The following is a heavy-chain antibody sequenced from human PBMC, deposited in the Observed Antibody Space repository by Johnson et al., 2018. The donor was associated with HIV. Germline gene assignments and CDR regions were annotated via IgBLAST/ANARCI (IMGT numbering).Heavy chain of an antibody. D-gene: IGHD3-22*01. V-gene: IGHV3-30-3*01. CDR1: GFTFSSYP. Sequence: QEQLVESGGGVVQPGRSLRLSCAASGFTFSSYPMHWVRQAPGKGLEWVAVISFDGSKKNYADSVKGQFTISRDNSKNTLFLQMNSLRAEDTAVYYCAKCRDYDSGGCSNAFDIWGQGTMVTVSS. CDR3: AKCRDYDSGGCSNAFDI. J-gene: IGHJ3*02. CDR2: ISFDGSKK.